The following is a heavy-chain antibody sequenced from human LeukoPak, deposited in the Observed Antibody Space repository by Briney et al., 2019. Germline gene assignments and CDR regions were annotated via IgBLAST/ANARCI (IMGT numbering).Heavy chain of an antibody. CDR2: IYCSGNT. V-gene: IGHV4-39*01. CDR1: GVSISSSNSY. J-gene: IGHJ4*02. D-gene: IGHD3/OR15-3a*01. CDR3: ARQTGSGLFILP. Sequence: SETLSLTCTVSGVSISSSNSYWGWIRQPPGKGLEWIGSIYCSGNTYYNASLKSQVSISIDTSKNQFSLKLTSVTAADTAVYYCARQTGSGLFILPGGQGTLVTVSS.